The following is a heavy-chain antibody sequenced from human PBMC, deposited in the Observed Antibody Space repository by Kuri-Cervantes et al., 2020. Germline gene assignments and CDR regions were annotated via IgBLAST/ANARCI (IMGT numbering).Heavy chain of an antibody. D-gene: IGHD2-2*01. CDR1: GDSFSGYY. V-gene: IGHV4-34*01. J-gene: IGHJ4*02. CDR2: IYYSGST. CDR3: ARVPPAGMDY. Sequence: SETLSLTCAVYGDSFSGYYWTWVRQTPGKGLEWIGSIYYSGSTYYNPSLKSRVTISVDTSKNQFSLKLSSVTAADTAVYYCARVPPAGMDYWGQGTLVTVSS.